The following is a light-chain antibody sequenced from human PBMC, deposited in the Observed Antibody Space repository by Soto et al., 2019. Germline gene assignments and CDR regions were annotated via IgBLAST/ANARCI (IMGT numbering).Light chain of an antibody. Sequence: EIVMTQSPATLSVSPVEGTPLSCRASQGLTTKLAWYQQKPGQPPRLLISAASARATDIPDRFSGSGSETDLDLTISRLQSEDFAVYYCHKYHNWPWTCGRGTKVDIK. CDR3: HKYHNWPWT. J-gene: IGKJ1*01. CDR1: QGLTTK. V-gene: IGKV3-15*01. CDR2: AAS.